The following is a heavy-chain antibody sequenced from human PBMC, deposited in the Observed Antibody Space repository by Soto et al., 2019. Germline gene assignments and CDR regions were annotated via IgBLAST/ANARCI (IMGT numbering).Heavy chain of an antibody. CDR3: TTDSYATRIVVRFDY. CDR2: IKSKAHGGTT. J-gene: IGHJ4*01. CDR1: GFAFSNAW. V-gene: IGHV3-15*07. Sequence: EVQLVESGGGLVKPEGSLRLSCAASGFAFSNAWINWVRQAPGKGLAWAGRIKSKAHGGTTAFAAPMSGRFAISREEARNMVSMQRNIFNTEVTAMYYCTTDSYATRIVVRFDYWCHGTLGTVSS. D-gene: IGHD3-22*01.